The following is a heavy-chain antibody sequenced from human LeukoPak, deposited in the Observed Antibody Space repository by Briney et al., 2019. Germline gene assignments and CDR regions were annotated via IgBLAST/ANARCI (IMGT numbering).Heavy chain of an antibody. CDR2: IYYSGST. CDR1: GGSFSSGSYY. Sequence: PSETLSLTCTVSGGSFSSGSYYWSWSRQPPGKGLEWLGHIYYSGSTNYNPSLKSRVTISVDTSKNQFSLKLSSVTAADTAIYYCARWLQLDDAFDIWGQGTMVIVSS. D-gene: IGHD5-24*01. J-gene: IGHJ3*02. V-gene: IGHV4-61*01. CDR3: ARWLQLDDAFDI.